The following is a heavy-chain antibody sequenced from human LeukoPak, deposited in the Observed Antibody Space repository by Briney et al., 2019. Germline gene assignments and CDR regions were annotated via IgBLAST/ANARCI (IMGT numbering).Heavy chain of an antibody. CDR3: ALAPNSNWFDF. CDR1: GDSTSNFY. J-gene: IGHJ5*01. V-gene: IGHV4-59*03. D-gene: IGHD2-8*01. Sequence: SETLSLTCTVSGDSTSNFYWNWTRQSPGKGLEWIGNIHYSGSSVYNPSLKSRGTISIDTSRRQFFLRLNSVTAADTAVYFCALAPNSNWFDFWGPGILVTVSS. CDR2: IHYSGSS.